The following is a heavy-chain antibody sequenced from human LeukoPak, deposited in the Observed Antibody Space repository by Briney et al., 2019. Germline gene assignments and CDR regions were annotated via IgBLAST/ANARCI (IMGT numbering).Heavy chain of an antibody. D-gene: IGHD5-12*01. V-gene: IGHV1-3*01. CDR1: GYTFTSYA. CDR2: INAGNGNT. Sequence: ASVKVSCKASGYTFTSYAMHWVRQAPGQRLEWMGWINAGNGNTKYSQRFQGRVTITRDTSASTAYMELSSLRSEDTAVYYCARDHGYSGYDDAFDIWGQGTMVTVSS. CDR3: ARDHGYSGYDDAFDI. J-gene: IGHJ3*02.